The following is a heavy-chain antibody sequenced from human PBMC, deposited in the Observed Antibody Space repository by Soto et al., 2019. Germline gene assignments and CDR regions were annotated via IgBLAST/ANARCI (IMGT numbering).Heavy chain of an antibody. CDR3: AKEGSTARPPLLNWFDV. V-gene: IGHV3-33*06. CDR1: GFNFRNYG. J-gene: IGHJ5*02. Sequence: QVQLVESGGGVVQPGRSLRLSCAASGFNFRNYGMHWVRQAPGKGLEWVAIIWFDGSNQYYVDSVKDRFTISRDNSKKTLYLQMNSLRVEDTAVYYCAKEGSTARPPLLNWFDVWGQGTLVTVSS. CDR2: IWFDGSNQ. D-gene: IGHD1-1*01.